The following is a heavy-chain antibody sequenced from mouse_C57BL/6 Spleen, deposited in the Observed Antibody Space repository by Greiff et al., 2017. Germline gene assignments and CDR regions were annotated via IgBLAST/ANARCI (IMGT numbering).Heavy chain of an antibody. Sequence: VQLQQSGPELVKPGASVKISCKASGYAFSSSWMNWVKQRPGKGLEWIGRIYPGDEDTNYNGKFKGKATLTADKAARIEYMLHSSLTSEDSAVYFCARGGNPQAMDYWGQGTSVTVSS. CDR3: ARGGNPQAMDY. CDR1: GYAFSSSW. J-gene: IGHJ4*01. D-gene: IGHD2-1*01. V-gene: IGHV1-82*01. CDR2: IYPGDEDT.